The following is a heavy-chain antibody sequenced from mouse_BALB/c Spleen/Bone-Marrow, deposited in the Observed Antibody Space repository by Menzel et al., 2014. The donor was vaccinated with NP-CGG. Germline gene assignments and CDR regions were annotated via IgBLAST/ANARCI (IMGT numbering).Heavy chain of an antibody. Sequence: EVQVVESGGGLVKPGGSLELSCAASGFSFSNYAMSWVRQTQEKRLDWVASTTSGGPNYYPARVKGRFTISRDNARNSLYLQMSSLRSEDTAIYFCARTFRYDPSWFASWGQGTLVTVSA. CDR2: TTSGGPN. V-gene: IGHV5-6-5*01. J-gene: IGHJ3*01. CDR1: GFSFSNYA. D-gene: IGHD2-14*01. CDR3: ARTFRYDPSWFAS.